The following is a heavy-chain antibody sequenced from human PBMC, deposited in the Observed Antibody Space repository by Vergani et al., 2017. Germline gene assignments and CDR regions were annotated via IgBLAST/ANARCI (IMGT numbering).Heavy chain of an antibody. CDR3: AKDLSYSTALPHFDS. V-gene: IGHV3-23*01. CDR2: ISAGASTA. J-gene: IGHJ4*02. CDR1: GFTFGSYA. D-gene: IGHD4-11*01. Sequence: EVQLLESGGGLVQPGGSLRLSCAASGFTFGSYAMNWVRQAQGKGLEWVSGISAGASTAYHADSVKGRFTISRDRSKTVYLQMNSLRVEDTAMYFCAKDLSYSTALPHFDSRGQGTLVTVSS.